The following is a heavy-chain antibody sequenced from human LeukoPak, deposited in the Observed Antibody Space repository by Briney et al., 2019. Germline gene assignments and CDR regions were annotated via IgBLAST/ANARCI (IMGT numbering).Heavy chain of an antibody. V-gene: IGHV4-31*03. Sequence: SETLSLTCTVSGGSISSGGYYWSWIRQHPGKGLEWIGHIYYIGTSFYNPSLTSRVTISVDTSKNQFSLKLTSVNDADTAVYYCARIERSSYSLGFDYWGQGTLVTVSS. J-gene: IGHJ4*02. D-gene: IGHD6-6*01. CDR2: IYYIGTS. CDR3: ARIERSSYSLGFDY. CDR1: GGSISSGGYY.